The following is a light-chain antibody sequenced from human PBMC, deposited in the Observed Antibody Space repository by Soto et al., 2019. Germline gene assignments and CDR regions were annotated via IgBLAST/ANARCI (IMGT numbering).Light chain of an antibody. J-gene: IGLJ3*02. CDR3: CSYAGSSSFGV. V-gene: IGLV2-23*03. CDR1: SSDVGSYNF. CDR2: EGS. Sequence: QSALTQPASVSGSPGQSITMSCTGTSSDVGSYNFVSWYQHYPGKAPKLMIYEGSKRPSGVSNRFSGSKSGNTASLTISGLQAEDEADYYCCSYAGSSSFGVFGGGTKLTVL.